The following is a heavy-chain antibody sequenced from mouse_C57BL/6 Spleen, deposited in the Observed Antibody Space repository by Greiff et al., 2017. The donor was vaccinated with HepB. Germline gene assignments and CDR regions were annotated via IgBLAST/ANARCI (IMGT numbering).Heavy chain of an antibody. J-gene: IGHJ2*01. V-gene: IGHV1-59*01. CDR2: IDPSDSYT. Sequence: VKLQQPGAELVRPGTSVKLSCKASGYTFTSYWMHWVKQRPGQGLEWIGVIDPSDSYTNYNQKFKGKATLTVDTSSSTAYMQLSSLTSEDSAVYYCARYRITTVFDYWGQGTTLTVSS. CDR3: ARYRITTVFDY. D-gene: IGHD1-1*01. CDR1: GYTFTSYW.